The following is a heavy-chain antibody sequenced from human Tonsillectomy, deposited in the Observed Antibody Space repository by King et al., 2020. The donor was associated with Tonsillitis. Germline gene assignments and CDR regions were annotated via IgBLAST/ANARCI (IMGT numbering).Heavy chain of an antibody. J-gene: IGHJ4*02. CDR2: ISAYNGNT. V-gene: IGHV1-18*01. Sequence: VQLVESGAEVKKPGASVKVSCEASGYTFTSYGFSWVRQAPGQGLEWMGWISAYNGNTNYAQKLQGRVTMTTDTSTSSAYMELRSLRSDDTAVYYCARDLMVRGVIIQEAFDYWGQGTLVTVSS. CDR3: ARDLMVRGVIIQEAFDY. D-gene: IGHD3-10*01. CDR1: GYTFTSYG.